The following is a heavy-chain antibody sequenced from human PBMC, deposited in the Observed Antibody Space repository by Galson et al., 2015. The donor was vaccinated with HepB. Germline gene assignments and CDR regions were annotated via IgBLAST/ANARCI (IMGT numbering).Heavy chain of an antibody. CDR1: AVTNNIYA. V-gene: IGHV3-23*01. CDR2: ISGGGGSGGTT. J-gene: IGHJ3*01. Sequence: SLRLSCAASAVTNNIYAMSWVRQAPGKGLEWVSGISGGGGSGGTTYYADSVKGRFTISRDNSKNTLYLQMNSLRAEDTAVYYCAKDFGLRGVTGPGGFDVWGQGTMVSVSS. CDR3: AKDFGLRGVTGPGGFDV. D-gene: IGHD3/OR15-3a*01.